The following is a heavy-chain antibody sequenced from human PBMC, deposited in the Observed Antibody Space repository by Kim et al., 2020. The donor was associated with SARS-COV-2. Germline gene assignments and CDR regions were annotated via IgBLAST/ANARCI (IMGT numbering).Heavy chain of an antibody. CDR1: GYTFTSYG. CDR3: ARDQEYYDILTGYSFDY. V-gene: IGHV1-18*01. Sequence: ASVKVSCKASGYTFTSYGISWVRQAPGQGLEWMGWISAYNGNTNYAQKLQGRVTMTTDTSTSTAYMELRSLRSDDTAVYYCARDQEYYDILTGYSFDYWGQGTLVTVSS. CDR2: ISAYNGNT. J-gene: IGHJ4*02. D-gene: IGHD3-9*01.